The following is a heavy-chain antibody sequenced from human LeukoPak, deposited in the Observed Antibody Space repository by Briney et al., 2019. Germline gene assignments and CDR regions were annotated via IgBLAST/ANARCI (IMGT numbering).Heavy chain of an antibody. Sequence: GRSLRLSCAASGFTFSSYAMHWVRQAPGKGLEWVAVISYDGSNKYYADSVKGRFTISRDNSKYTLYLQMNSLRAEDTAVYYCARDRTSPYDILTGYSYYFDYWSQGTLVTVSS. J-gene: IGHJ4*02. CDR3: ARDRTSPYDILTGYSYYFDY. D-gene: IGHD3-9*01. CDR1: GFTFSSYA. V-gene: IGHV3-30-3*01. CDR2: ISYDGSNK.